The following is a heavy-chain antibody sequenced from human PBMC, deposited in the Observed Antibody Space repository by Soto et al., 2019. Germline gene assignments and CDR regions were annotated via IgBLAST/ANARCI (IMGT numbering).Heavy chain of an antibody. Sequence: EVQVVESGGGLVQPGGSLRLSCAASGFNVTNNYMNWVRQAPGKGLEWVSIIDIGGNTYYADSVKDRFTISRDNSRNTLYLHMDSLRAEDTAVYYCARGRGSTGYLGREHYFDYWGQGTLATVSP. CDR2: IDIGGNT. V-gene: IGHV3-66*01. CDR1: GFNVTNNY. J-gene: IGHJ4*02. D-gene: IGHD2-2*01. CDR3: ARGRGSTGYLGREHYFDY.